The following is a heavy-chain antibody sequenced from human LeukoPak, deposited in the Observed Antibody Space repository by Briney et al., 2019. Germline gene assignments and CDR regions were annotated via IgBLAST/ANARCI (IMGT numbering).Heavy chain of an antibody. CDR3: VRDGGWDPRGDY. D-gene: IGHD1-26*01. V-gene: IGHV3-21*01. CDR2: ISITSTSI. J-gene: IGHJ4*02. Sequence: GGSLRFSCAASAFIFTSYSMNWVRQAPGKGLKWVSSISITSTSIYYADSVKGRFTISRDNAKDSLYLQMNSLETDDTAVYYCVRDGGWDPRGDYWGQGTLVTVSS. CDR1: AFIFTSYS.